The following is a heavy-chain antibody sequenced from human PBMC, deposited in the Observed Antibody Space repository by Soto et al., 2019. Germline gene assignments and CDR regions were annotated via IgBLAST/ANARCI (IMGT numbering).Heavy chain of an antibody. D-gene: IGHD3-10*01. J-gene: IGHJ6*02. CDR2: ISYDGILK. CDR1: GFTFSAFG. V-gene: IGHV3-30*18. Sequence: QVHLVESGGGVVQPGRSLRLSCEASGFTFSAFGMHWVRQAPGKGLEWVAIISYDGILKYYADPVKGRFTISRDTSKSALYLQMNSLRPEDTAVYYCEKDFKISGGHYGSLNYYYGMDVWGQGTTVTVSS. CDR3: EKDFKISGGHYGSLNYYYGMDV.